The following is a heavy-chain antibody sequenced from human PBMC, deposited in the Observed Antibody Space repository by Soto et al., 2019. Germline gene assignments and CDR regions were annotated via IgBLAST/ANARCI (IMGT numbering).Heavy chain of an antibody. V-gene: IGHV5-51*01. D-gene: IGHD6-13*01. CDR2: IYPGDSDT. CDR1: VYSFTSYS. Sequence: PGDYLNISCKGSVYSFTSYSIGWVRQMPGKGLEWMGIIYPGDSDTRYSPSFQGQVTISADKSISTAYLQWSSWKASDTAMYYCALQIAAFYGMDVWGQGTTVTVS. CDR3: ALQIAAFYGMDV. J-gene: IGHJ6*02.